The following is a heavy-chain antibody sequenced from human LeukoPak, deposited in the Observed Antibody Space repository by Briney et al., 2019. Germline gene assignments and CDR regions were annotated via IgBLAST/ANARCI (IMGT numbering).Heavy chain of an antibody. Sequence: GGSLRLPCAASGFTFSTYYMSWVRQAPGKGLEWVSGIYGGGNSYYADSVTGRFTISRDNSRNTLHLQMNSLRGEDTAVYYCARELTVGATIDYWGQGTLVTVSS. D-gene: IGHD1-26*01. CDR3: ARELTVGATIDY. CDR1: GFTFSTYY. CDR2: IYGGGNS. V-gene: IGHV3-66*02. J-gene: IGHJ4*02.